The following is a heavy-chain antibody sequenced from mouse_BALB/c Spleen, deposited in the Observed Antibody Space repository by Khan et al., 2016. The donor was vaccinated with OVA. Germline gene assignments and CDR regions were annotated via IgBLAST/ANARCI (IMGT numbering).Heavy chain of an antibody. Sequence: VQLQESGPGLVAPSQSLSITCTVSGFSLIGYGVNWVRQSPGKGLEWLGMIWGGGSTDYHLALKSRLSISKDNSKSQVFLKMNSLQTDDTARYYCARDDGGSYDWFFAVWGAGTTVTVSS. CDR3: ARDDGGSYDWFFAV. CDR2: IWGGGST. D-gene: IGHD1-1*02. V-gene: IGHV2-6-7*01. CDR1: GFSLIGYG. J-gene: IGHJ1*01.